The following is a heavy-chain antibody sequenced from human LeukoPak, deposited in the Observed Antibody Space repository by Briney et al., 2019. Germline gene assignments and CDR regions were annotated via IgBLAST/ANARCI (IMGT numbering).Heavy chain of an antibody. D-gene: IGHD6-19*01. Sequence: GGSLRLSCAASGFTVSSNYMNWVRQAPGKGLEWVSVIYTGGSAYYADSVKGRFTISRDNSKNMLYLQMNSLRAEDTAVYYYARAHSSSDYFDYWGQGILVIVSS. J-gene: IGHJ4*02. CDR3: ARAHSSSDYFDY. CDR2: IYTGGSA. V-gene: IGHV3-53*01. CDR1: GFTVSSNY.